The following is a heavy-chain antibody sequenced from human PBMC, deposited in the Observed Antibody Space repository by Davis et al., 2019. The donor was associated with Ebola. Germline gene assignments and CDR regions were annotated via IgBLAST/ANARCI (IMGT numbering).Heavy chain of an antibody. J-gene: IGHJ4*02. D-gene: IGHD5-24*01. V-gene: IGHV3-48*03. CDR1: GFTFSSYE. CDR2: ISSSGSTI. CDR3: ARDQGDGYNREDY. Sequence: PGGSLRLSCAASGFTFSSYEMNWVRQAPGKGLEWVSYISSSGSTIYYADSVKGRFTISRDNAKNSLYLQMNSLRAEDTAVYYCARDQGDGYNREDYWGQGTLVTVSS.